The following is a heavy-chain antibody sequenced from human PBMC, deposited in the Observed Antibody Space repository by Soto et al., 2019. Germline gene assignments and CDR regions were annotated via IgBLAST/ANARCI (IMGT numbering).Heavy chain of an antibody. V-gene: IGHV3-49*04. J-gene: IGHJ3*02. D-gene: IGHD3-22*01. CDR1: GFTFGDYA. Sequence: GGSLRLSCTASGFTFGDYAMSWVRQAPGKGLEWVGFIRSKAYGGTTEYAASVKGRFTISRGDSKSIAYLQMNSLKTEDTAVYYCTRDLSNYYDSSGYDAYAFDIWGQGTMVTVSS. CDR3: TRDLSNYYDSSGYDAYAFDI. CDR2: IRSKAYGGTT.